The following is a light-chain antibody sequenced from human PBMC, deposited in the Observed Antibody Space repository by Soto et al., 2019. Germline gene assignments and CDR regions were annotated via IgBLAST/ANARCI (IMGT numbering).Light chain of an antibody. CDR2: AAS. J-gene: IGKJ5*01. CDR1: QGISTY. CDR3: QQSYSTPIT. V-gene: IGKV1-39*01. Sequence: DIQMTQSPSSLSASVGDRVTITCRASQGISTYLNWYQQNPGKAPKLLIYAASSLQSGVPSRFSGSGSGTDFTLTISSLQPEDFATYYCQQSYSTPITFGQGTRLEIK.